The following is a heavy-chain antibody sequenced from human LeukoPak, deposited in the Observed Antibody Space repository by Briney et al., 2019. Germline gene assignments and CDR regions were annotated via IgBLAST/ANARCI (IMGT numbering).Heavy chain of an antibody. Sequence: SVKVSCKASGGTFSSYAISWVRQAPGQGLEWMGGIIPIFGTANYAQKFQGRVTITADESTSTAYMELSSLRSEDTAVYYCARAQRKLRFCFGEFDPWGQGTLVTVSP. CDR2: IIPIFGTA. CDR1: GGTFSSYA. CDR3: ARAQRKLRFCFGEFDP. V-gene: IGHV1-69*13. J-gene: IGHJ5*02. D-gene: IGHD3-3*01.